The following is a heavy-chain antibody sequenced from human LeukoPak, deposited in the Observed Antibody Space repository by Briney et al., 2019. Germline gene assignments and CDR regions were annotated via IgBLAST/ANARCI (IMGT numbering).Heavy chain of an antibody. J-gene: IGHJ5*02. CDR1: GGSISSYY. CDR3: ARHIIVVVPTAIRENWFHR. D-gene: IGHD2-2*01. Sequence: SETLSLTCTVSGGSISSYYWSWIRQPPGKGLEWIGYIYYSGSTNYNPSLKSRVTISVYTSKNQFSLNLNSVTAADTALYYCARHIIVVVPTAIRENWFHRWGRGTLVTVSS. CDR2: IYYSGST. V-gene: IGHV4-59*08.